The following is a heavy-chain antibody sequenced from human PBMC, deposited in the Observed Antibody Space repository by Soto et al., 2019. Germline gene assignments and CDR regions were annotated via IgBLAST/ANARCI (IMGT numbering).Heavy chain of an antibody. CDR1: GGSISGHS. V-gene: IGHV4-4*07. D-gene: IGHD5-12*01. CDR2: IYPSGST. Sequence: PSETLSLTCTVSGGSISGHSWVWIRQPAGKGLEWIGHIYPSGSTSYNPSLRSRVTMSLDTPTNKIFLNLTSVTAADTAVFYCVRGRSYSVYDFWGPGTLVTVSS. J-gene: IGHJ4*02. CDR3: VRGRSYSVYDF.